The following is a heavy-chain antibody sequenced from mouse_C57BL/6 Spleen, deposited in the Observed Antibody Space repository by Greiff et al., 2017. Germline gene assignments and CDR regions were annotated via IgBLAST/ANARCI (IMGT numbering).Heavy chain of an antibody. CDR3: ASVLAATDYAMDY. J-gene: IGHJ4*01. D-gene: IGHD1-1*01. CDR1: GFTFSSYA. Sequence: EVKLVESGGGLVKPGGSLKLSCAASGFTFSSYAMSWVRQTPEKRLEWVATINDGGSYTYYPDNVKGRFTISRDNAKNNLYLQMSHLKAEDTAMYYGASVLAATDYAMDYWGQGTSVTVSS. V-gene: IGHV5-4*03. CDR2: INDGGSYT.